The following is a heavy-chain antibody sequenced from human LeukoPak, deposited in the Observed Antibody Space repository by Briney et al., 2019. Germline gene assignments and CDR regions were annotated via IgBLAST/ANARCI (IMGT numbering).Heavy chain of an antibody. CDR1: GFTFSSYE. J-gene: IGHJ6*03. CDR3: ARGGGRKFFGGGAYYYYMDV. Sequence: PGGSLRLPCAASGFTFSSYEMNWVRQAPGKGLEWVSYISSSGSTIYYADSVKGRFTISRDNAKNSLYLQMNSLRAEDTAVYYCARGGGRKFFGGGAYYYYMDVWGKGTTVAVSS. V-gene: IGHV3-48*03. CDR2: ISSSGSTI. D-gene: IGHD3-16*01.